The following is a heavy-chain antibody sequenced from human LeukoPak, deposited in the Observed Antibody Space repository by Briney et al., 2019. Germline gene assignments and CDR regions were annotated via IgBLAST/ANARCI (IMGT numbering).Heavy chain of an antibody. J-gene: IGHJ4*02. D-gene: IGHD3-10*01. CDR2: TFQGGGEI. CDR3: LCLWFGKGVY. CDR1: GFTFSDFA. V-gene: IGHV3-23*01. Sequence: GGSLRLSCAASGFTFSDFAMIWVRQPPGKGLEWVSSTFQGGGEIHYADSVRGRFTISRGNSRSTLFLQMNSLRAEDTAVYYCLCLWFGKGVYWGRGTLVTVSS.